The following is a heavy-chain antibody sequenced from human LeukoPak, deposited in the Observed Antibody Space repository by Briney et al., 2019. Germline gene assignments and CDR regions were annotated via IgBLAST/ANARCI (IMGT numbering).Heavy chain of an antibody. CDR1: GVTFSNAW. V-gene: IGHV3-15*01. J-gene: IGHJ6*03. CDR3: TTPSSSMDV. CDR2: MRSETDGGTT. Sequence: PGGSLRLSCAASGVTFSNAWMSWVRQPPGKGLEWVGRMRSETDGGTTEYSAPVKGRFTISRDDSKNTLYLQMDSLKTEDTAVYYCTTPSSSMDVWGKGTTVTVSS.